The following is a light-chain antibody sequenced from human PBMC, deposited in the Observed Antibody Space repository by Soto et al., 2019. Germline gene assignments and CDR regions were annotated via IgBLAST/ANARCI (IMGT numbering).Light chain of an antibody. CDR3: QQYGDSPLT. J-gene: IGKJ4*01. CDR2: GAS. Sequence: ELVLTQSPGTLSLSPGERDTLSCRASQSVSSSTSLAWYQQKTGQAPRLLIYGASSRAVGVPDRFSGSGSGTDFTLTISRLEPEDFAVYYCQQYGDSPLTFGGGTKVE. V-gene: IGKV3-20*01. CDR1: QSVSSSTS.